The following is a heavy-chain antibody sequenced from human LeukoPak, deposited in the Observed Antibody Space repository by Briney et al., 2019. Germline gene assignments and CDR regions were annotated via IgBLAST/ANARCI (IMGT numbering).Heavy chain of an antibody. Sequence: PSETLSLTCDVSGGSITQTNYWTWVRQPPGKGLEWIGEVNLQGGTNYNPSLLRRVAISVDTSANHVSLQMTSVTAADTAVYYCARADYSDSGTYFYFDYWGQGTLVAVSS. J-gene: IGHJ4*02. CDR2: VNLQGGT. D-gene: IGHD3-10*01. CDR1: GGSITQTNY. CDR3: ARADYSDSGTYFYFDY. V-gene: IGHV4-4*02.